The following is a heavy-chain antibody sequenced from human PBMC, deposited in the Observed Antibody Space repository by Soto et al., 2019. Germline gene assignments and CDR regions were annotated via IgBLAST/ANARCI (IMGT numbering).Heavy chain of an antibody. CDR2: ISAYNGNT. D-gene: IGHD2-21*01. V-gene: IGHV1-18*04. J-gene: IGHJ6*02. Sequence: QVQLVQSGAEVKKPGASVKVTCKASGYTFASYGISWVRQAPGLGLEWMGWISAYNGNTNYAQKLQGRVTMTTDTSTSTAYMELRSLTSDDTAVYYCAREGEDFLGYYYYGMDVWGQGTTVTVSS. CDR3: AREGEDFLGYYYYGMDV. CDR1: GYTFASYG.